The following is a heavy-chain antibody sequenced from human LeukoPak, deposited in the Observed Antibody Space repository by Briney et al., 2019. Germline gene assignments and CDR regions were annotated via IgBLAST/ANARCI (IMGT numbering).Heavy chain of an antibody. J-gene: IGHJ4*02. Sequence: GGSLRLSCAASGFTFSSYWMHWVRQAPGKGLEWVSSISSSGGSTYYADSVKGQFTISRDSSKNTLYLQMNSLRAEDTAVYYCAKVRTGHYFDYWGQGTLVTVSS. CDR3: AKVRTGHYFDY. CDR2: ISSSGGST. V-gene: IGHV3-23*01. CDR1: GFTFSSYW. D-gene: IGHD3/OR15-3a*01.